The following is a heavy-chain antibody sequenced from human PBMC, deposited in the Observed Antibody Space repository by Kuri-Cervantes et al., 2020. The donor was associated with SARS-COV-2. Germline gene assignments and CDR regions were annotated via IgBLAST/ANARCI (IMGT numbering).Heavy chain of an antibody. CDR3: ARARFDAFDI. Sequence: ETLSLTCAASGFTFSSYWMSWVRQAPGKGLEWVANIKQDGCEKYYVDSVKGRFTISRDNAKNSLYLQMNSLRAEDTAVYYCARARFDAFDIWGQGTMVTVSS. D-gene: IGHD4-17*01. V-gene: IGHV3-7*01. CDR2: IKQDGCEK. J-gene: IGHJ3*02. CDR1: GFTFSSYW.